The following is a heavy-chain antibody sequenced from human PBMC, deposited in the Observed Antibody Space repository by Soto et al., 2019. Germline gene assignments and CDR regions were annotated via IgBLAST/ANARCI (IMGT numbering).Heavy chain of an antibody. V-gene: IGHV1-24*01. J-gene: IGHJ4*02. Sequence: ASVKVSCKVSGYTLTELSMLWVRQAPGKGLEWMGGFDPEDGETIYAQKFQGRVTMTEDTSTDTAYMELSSLRSEDTAVYYCATDSIAAAGPYFDYWGQGTLVTVSS. D-gene: IGHD6-13*01. CDR1: GYTLTELS. CDR2: FDPEDGET. CDR3: ATDSIAAAGPYFDY.